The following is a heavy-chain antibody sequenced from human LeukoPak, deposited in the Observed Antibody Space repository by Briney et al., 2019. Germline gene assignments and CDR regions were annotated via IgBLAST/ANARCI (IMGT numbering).Heavy chain of an antibody. CDR2: LIPIFGTA. Sequence: VKVSCNASGVTFSSYAISWVRQAPGQGLEWIGVLIPIFGTANYAQKFQGRVTITTDESTCTAYIELSSLRSDATAVYCWASSVGPAAPYYFDYWGQGTLVTVSS. CDR3: ASSVGPAAPYYFDY. D-gene: IGHD2-2*01. J-gene: IGHJ4*02. V-gene: IGHV1-69*13. CDR1: GVTFSSYA.